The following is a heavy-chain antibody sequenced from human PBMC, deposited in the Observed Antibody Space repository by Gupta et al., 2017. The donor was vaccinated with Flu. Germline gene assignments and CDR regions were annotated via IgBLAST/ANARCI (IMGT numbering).Heavy chain of an antibody. D-gene: IGHD3-22*01. CDR3: ARIDHSRYDRSGTNDY. V-gene: IGHV3-23*01. CDR2: ISGSGATT. J-gene: IGHJ4*02. Sequence: APGKGLEWVSAISGSGATTYYADSVKGRFTISRDNSKNNMFLQMHSLRAEDTALYYCARIDHSRYDRSGTNDYWGQGTQVTVSS.